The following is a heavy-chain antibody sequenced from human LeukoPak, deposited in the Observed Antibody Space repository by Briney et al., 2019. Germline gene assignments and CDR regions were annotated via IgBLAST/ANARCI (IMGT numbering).Heavy chain of an antibody. CDR3: AVLSQYSGSYYPLDY. J-gene: IGHJ4*02. CDR2: INSDGSST. CDR1: GFTSSSYW. D-gene: IGHD1-26*01. Sequence: GGSLRFSCAASGFTSSSYWMHWVRQAPGKGLVWVSRINSDGSSTSYADSVKGRFTISRDNAKNTLYLQMNSLRAEDTAVCYCAVLSQYSGSYYPLDYWGQGTLVTVSS. V-gene: IGHV3-74*01.